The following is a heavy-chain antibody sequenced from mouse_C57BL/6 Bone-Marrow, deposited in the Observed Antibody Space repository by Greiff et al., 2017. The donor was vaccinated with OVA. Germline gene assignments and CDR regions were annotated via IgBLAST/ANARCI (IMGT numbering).Heavy chain of an antibody. CDR1: GFNIKDDY. J-gene: IGHJ1*03. Sequence: EVQRVESGAELVRPGASVKLSCTASGFNIKDDYMHWVKQRPEQGLEWIGWIDPENGDTEYASKFQGKATITADTSSNTAYLQLSSLTSEDTAVYDCTTDYYGSIYWYFDVWGTGTTVTVSS. D-gene: IGHD1-1*01. V-gene: IGHV14-4*01. CDR3: TTDYYGSIYWYFDV. CDR2: IDPENGDT.